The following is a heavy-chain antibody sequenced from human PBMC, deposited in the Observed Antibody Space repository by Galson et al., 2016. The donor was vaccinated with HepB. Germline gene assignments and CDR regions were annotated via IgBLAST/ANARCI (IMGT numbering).Heavy chain of an antibody. D-gene: IGHD2-2*01. CDR3: ARRGVYCSSTSCYGLEFDY. V-gene: IGHV3-11*06. Sequence: SLRLSCAASGFTFSDYSMNWIRQAPGKGLQWVSFISSRGTYTKYADSVKGRFTISRDNARNSLFLQMNSLRAEATAVYYCARRGVYCSSTSCYGLEFDYWGQGTLVTVSS. J-gene: IGHJ4*02. CDR1: GFTFSDYS. CDR2: ISSRGTYT.